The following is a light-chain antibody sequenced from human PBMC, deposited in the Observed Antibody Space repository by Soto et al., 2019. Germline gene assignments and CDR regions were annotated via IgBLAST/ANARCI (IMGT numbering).Light chain of an antibody. CDR2: DNN. J-gene: IGLJ2*01. Sequence: QPVLTQPPSVSGAPGQRVTISCTGSSSNIGAGYGVYWYQQLPGTAPKLLIYDNNNRPSWVPDRFSGSRSGTSASLAITGLQAADEADYYCQSYDGSLGGSVVFGGGTKLTVL. V-gene: IGLV1-40*01. CDR3: QSYDGSLGGSVV. CDR1: SSNIGAGYG.